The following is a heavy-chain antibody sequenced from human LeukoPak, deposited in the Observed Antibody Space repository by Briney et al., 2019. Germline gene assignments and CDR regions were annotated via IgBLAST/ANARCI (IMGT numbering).Heavy chain of an antibody. CDR1: GYSFTSYW. V-gene: IGHV5-51*01. CDR2: IYPGDSDT. CDR3: ARHPSGYGDYAAFDI. Sequence: RGESLQISCKGSGYSFTSYWIGWVRQVPGKGLEWMGIIYPGDSDTRYSPSFQGQVTISADKSISTAYLQWSSLKASDTAMYYCARHPSGYGDYAAFDIWGQGTMVTVSS. D-gene: IGHD4-17*01. J-gene: IGHJ3*02.